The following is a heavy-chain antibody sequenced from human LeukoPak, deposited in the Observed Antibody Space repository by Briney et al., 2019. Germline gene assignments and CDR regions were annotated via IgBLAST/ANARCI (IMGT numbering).Heavy chain of an antibody. V-gene: IGHV3-49*04. CDR3: TRGRGIVATIGEDY. CDR1: GFTFGDYA. D-gene: IGHD5-12*01. J-gene: IGHJ4*02. CDR2: IRSKAYGGTT. Sequence: GGSLRLSCTASGFTFGDYAMGWVRQAPGKGLEWVGSIRSKAYGGTTEYAASVKGRFTISRDDSKSIAYLQMNSLKTEDTAVYYCTRGRGIVATIGEDYWGQGTLVTVSS.